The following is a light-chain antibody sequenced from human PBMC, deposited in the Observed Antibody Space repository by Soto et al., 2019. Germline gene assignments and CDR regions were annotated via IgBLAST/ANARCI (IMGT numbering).Light chain of an antibody. Sequence: QSVLTQPASVSGSPGQSITISCTGTSSDVGGYDYISWYQQHPDKAPKLMIYEVSNRPSGVSHRFSGSKSGNTASLTISGLQAEDEADYYCSSYTSSSTLYVFGSGTKLTVL. CDR2: EVS. CDR3: SSYTSSSTLYV. CDR1: SSDVGGYDY. V-gene: IGLV2-14*01. J-gene: IGLJ1*01.